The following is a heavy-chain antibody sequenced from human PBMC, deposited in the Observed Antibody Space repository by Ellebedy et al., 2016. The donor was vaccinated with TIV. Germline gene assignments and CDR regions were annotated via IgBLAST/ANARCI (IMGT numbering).Heavy chain of an antibody. V-gene: IGHV4-30-4*01. D-gene: IGHD3-3*01. Sequence: SETLSLXXTVSGDSINSGDYYWSWIRQPPGKGLEWIGYIYCTGTTYYNPSLKGRITISVDTSKNHFSLRLRSVTAADTALYFCARETDFWSDSSYFDSWGQGILVAVSS. J-gene: IGHJ4*02. CDR3: ARETDFWSDSSYFDS. CDR1: GDSINSGDYY. CDR2: IYCTGTT.